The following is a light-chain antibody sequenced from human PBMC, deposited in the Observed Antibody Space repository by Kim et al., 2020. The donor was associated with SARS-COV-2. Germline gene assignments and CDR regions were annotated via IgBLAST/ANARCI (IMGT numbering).Light chain of an antibody. CDR2: GGS. CDR1: QSVGLN. J-gene: IGKJ2*01. Sequence: EIVMTQSPATLSVSPGERATLSCRASQSVGLNLAWYQKRSGQAPRLLLYGGSTRVSGIPARFRGSGSGTELTLTISSLQSEYFAVYYCQQYKNWPHTIGQETKLDI. V-gene: IGKV3-15*01. CDR3: QQYKNWPHT.